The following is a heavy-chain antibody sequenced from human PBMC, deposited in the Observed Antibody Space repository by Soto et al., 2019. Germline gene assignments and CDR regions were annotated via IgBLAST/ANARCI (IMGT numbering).Heavy chain of an antibody. CDR1: GFTLSGRS. V-gene: IGHV3-74*01. Sequence: EVQLVESGGGLVQPGGSLRLSCAASGFTLSGRSMHWVRQAPGKGLVYVSGIDSSGTDSSYADSVKGRFTSSRDNAKNKLVLQMNSLRVEDTAVYYCARGWFGPDVWGKGTTVTVSS. D-gene: IGHD3-10*01. CDR3: ARGWFGPDV. J-gene: IGHJ6*04. CDR2: IDSSGTDS.